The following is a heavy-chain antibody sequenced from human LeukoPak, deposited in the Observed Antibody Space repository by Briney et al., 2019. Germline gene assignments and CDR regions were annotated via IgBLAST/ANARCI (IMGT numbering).Heavy chain of an antibody. CDR1: GFTFSSYA. D-gene: IGHD5-18*01. CDR2: INDNGDGT. Sequence: GGSLRLSCAASGFTFSSYAMSWVRQAPGKGLKWVSTINDNGDGTYYADSVKGRFTISRDNAKNSLYLQMNSLRAEDTAVYYCARVSSGYSYGPADYWGQGTLVTVSS. CDR3: ARVSSGYSYGPADY. J-gene: IGHJ4*02. V-gene: IGHV3-23*01.